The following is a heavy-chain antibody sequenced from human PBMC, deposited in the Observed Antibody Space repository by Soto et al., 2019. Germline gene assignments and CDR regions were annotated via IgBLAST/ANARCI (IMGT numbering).Heavy chain of an antibody. CDR1: GGSLSVHY. CDR2: IKDGGFT. D-gene: IGHD2-15*01. J-gene: IGHJ4*02. Sequence: QVQLQQWGAGLLKPSETLSLTCVVYGGSLSVHYWSWIRQPPGKGVKWIGEIKDGGFTNSSPSINSLTTISVDTHKNQLSLKLHSVTAADTAVDYCARGQEGVVATHWDQGTLVTVAS. CDR3: ARGQEGVVATH. V-gene: IGHV4-34*02.